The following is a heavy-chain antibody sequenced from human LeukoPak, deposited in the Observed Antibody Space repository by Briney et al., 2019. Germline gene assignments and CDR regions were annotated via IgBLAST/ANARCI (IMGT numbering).Heavy chain of an antibody. CDR2: IYYSGST. CDR1: GGSISSYY. V-gene: IGHV4-59*08. D-gene: IGHD3-22*01. J-gene: IGHJ5*02. CDR3: ARRIDSRDYNWFDP. Sequence: PSETLSLTCTVSGGSISSYYWSWIRQPPGKGLEWIGYIYYSGSTNYNPSLKSRVTISVDTSKNQFSLKLSSVTAADTAVYHCARRIDSRDYNWFDPWGQGTLVTVSS.